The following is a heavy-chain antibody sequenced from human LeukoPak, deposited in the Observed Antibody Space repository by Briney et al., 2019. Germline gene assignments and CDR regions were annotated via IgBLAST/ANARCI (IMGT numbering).Heavy chain of an antibody. CDR1: GGTFSSYA. CDR3: ASPYCSGGSCYENWFDP. J-gene: IGHJ5*02. CDR2: IIPILGIA. D-gene: IGHD2-15*01. V-gene: IGHV1-69*04. Sequence: ASVKVSCKASGGTFSSYAISWVRQAPGQGLEWMGRIIPILGIANYAQKLQGRVTITADKSTSTAYMELSSLRSEDTAVYYCASPYCSGGSCYENWFDPWGQGTLVTVSS.